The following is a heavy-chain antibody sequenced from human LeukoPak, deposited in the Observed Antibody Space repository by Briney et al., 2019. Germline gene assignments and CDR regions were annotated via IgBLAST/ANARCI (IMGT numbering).Heavy chain of an antibody. D-gene: IGHD1-14*01. Sequence: PSETLSLTCTVSGGSINSYYWSWIRQPPGKGLEWIGYIYCSGSTNYNPSLKSRVTISVDTSKNQFSLKLSSVTAADTAVYYCARHEARPACFDPWGQGTLVTVSS. CDR2: IYCSGST. CDR3: ARHEARPACFDP. CDR1: GGSINSYY. V-gene: IGHV4-59*08. J-gene: IGHJ5*02.